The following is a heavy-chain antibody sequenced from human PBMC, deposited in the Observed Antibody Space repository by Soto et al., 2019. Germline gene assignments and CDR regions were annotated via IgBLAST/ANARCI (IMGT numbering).Heavy chain of an antibody. V-gene: IGHV3-48*03. Sequence: EVHVVESGGGLVQPGGSLRLSCAASGFTFSSYEMNWVRQAPGKGLEWVSYISSSGNTIYYADSVQGRFTISRDNAKNSLYLQMNSLRAEDTAVYYCARRALDYYDSSGLDYWGQGTLVTVSS. CDR2: ISSSGNTI. J-gene: IGHJ4*02. CDR1: GFTFSSYE. D-gene: IGHD3-22*01. CDR3: ARRALDYYDSSGLDY.